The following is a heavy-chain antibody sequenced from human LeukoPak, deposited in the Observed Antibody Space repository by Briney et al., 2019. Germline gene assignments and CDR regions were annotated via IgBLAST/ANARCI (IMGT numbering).Heavy chain of an antibody. CDR1: GFTFSSYS. CDR3: ARRYCSSTSCYTFDY. D-gene: IGHD2-2*01. Sequence: GGSLRLSCAASGFTFSSYSMNWVRQAPGKGLEWVSSISSSSSYKYYADSVKGRFTISRDNAKNSLYLQMNSLRAEDTAVYYCARRYCSSTSCYTFDYWGQGTLVTVSS. J-gene: IGHJ4*02. CDR2: ISSSSSYK. V-gene: IGHV3-21*01.